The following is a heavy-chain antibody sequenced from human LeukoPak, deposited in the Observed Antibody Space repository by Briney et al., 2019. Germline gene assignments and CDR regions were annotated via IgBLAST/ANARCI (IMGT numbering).Heavy chain of an antibody. J-gene: IGHJ6*03. CDR1: GYTFTGYY. V-gene: IGHV1-18*04. Sequence: ASVKVSCKASGYTFTGYYMHWVRQAPGQGLEWMGWISAYNGNTNYAQKLQGRVTMTTDTSTSTAYMELRSLRSDDTAVYYCARVLLTDYYMDVWGKGTTVTVSS. CDR2: ISAYNGNT. CDR3: ARVLLTDYYMDV.